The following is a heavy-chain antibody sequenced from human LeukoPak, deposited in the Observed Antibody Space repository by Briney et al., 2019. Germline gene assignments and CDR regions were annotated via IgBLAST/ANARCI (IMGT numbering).Heavy chain of an antibody. V-gene: IGHV4-59*01. D-gene: IGHD5-18*01. Sequence: PSETLSLTCTVSGGSISSYYWRWIRQPPGKGLEWIGYIYYSGSTNYNPSLKSRVTISVDTSKNQFSLKLSSVTAADTAVYYCARVRGYSYGEDYWGQGTLVTVSS. CDR3: ARVRGYSYGEDY. J-gene: IGHJ4*02. CDR2: IYYSGST. CDR1: GGSISSYY.